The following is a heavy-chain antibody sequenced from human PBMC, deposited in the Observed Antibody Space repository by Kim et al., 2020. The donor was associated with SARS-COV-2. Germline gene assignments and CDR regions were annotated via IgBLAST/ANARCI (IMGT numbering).Heavy chain of an antibody. CDR3: AKDWMMYSGSSDWYFDL. J-gene: IGHJ2*01. V-gene: IGHV3-30*18. CDR2: ISYDGSNK. Sequence: GGSLRLSCAASGFTFSSYGMHWVRQAPGKGLEWVAVISYDGSNKYYADSVKGRFTISRDNSKNTLYLQMNSLRAEDTAVYYCAKDWMMYSGSSDWYFDL. D-gene: IGHD1-26*01. CDR1: GFTFSSYG.